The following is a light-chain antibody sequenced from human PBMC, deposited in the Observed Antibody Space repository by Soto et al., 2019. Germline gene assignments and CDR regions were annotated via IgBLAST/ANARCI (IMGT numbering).Light chain of an antibody. CDR2: DAS. V-gene: IGKV3-15*01. J-gene: IGKJ4*01. Sequence: EIVMTQSPATLSLSPGERATLSCRASLSVSSNLAWYQQKPGQAPRLLIYDASTRATGIPARFSGSGSGTDFTLTISSLQYEDFAVYYCQHYIDRITFGEGTKVEIK. CDR1: LSVSSN. CDR3: QHYIDRIT.